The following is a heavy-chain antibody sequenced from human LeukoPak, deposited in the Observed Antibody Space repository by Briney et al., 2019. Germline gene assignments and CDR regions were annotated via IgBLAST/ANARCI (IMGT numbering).Heavy chain of an antibody. J-gene: IGHJ4*02. CDR1: GYSFTNYW. Sequence: GESLKISCKAFGYSFTNYWIDWVRQMPGKGLEWMGIIYPGDSDTRYSPSFQGQVTFSADKSISTAYLQWSSLKASDTAMYYCARQNGAQFDYWGQGTLVTVSS. CDR2: IYPGDSDT. CDR3: ARQNGAQFDY. D-gene: IGHD2-8*01. V-gene: IGHV5-51*01.